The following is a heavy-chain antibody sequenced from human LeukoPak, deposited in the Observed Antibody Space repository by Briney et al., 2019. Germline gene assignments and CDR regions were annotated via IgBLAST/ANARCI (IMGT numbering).Heavy chain of an antibody. CDR2: ISSSGSTI. D-gene: IGHD5-18*01. J-gene: IGHJ6*02. V-gene: IGHV3-11*04. Sequence: GGSLRLSCAASGFTFSDYYMSWIRQAPGKGLEWVSYISSSGSTIYYADSVKGRFTISRDNAKNSLYLQMNSLRAEDTAVYYCAKRYSYGYYYYGMDVWGQGTTVTVSS. CDR1: GFTFSDYY. CDR3: AKRYSYGYYYYGMDV.